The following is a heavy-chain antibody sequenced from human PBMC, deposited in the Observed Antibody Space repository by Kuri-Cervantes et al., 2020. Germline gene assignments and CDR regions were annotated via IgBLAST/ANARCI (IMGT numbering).Heavy chain of an antibody. D-gene: IGHD3-16*02. CDR2: INPSGGST. Sequence: ASVKVSCKASGYTFTSYYMHWVRQAPGQGLEWMGIINPSGGSTSYAQKFQGRVTMTRDTSTSTVYMELSRLRSDDTAVYYCARSPMITFGGVIVTSSRADAFDIWGQGTMVTVSS. J-gene: IGHJ3*02. CDR3: ARSPMITFGGVIVTSSRADAFDI. V-gene: IGHV1-46*01. CDR1: GYTFTSYY.